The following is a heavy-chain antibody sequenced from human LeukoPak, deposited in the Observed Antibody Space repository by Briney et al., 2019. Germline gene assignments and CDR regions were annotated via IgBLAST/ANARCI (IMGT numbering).Heavy chain of an antibody. Sequence: SQTLSLTCTVSGASISSCDYFWSWIRQHPGKGLEWIGYIHYSGSTNSNPSLKSRVTISVDTSKNQFSLKMTSVTAADTAVYYCARDGCSGRSCYPGWFDPWGQGTLVTVSS. CDR2: IHYSGST. D-gene: IGHD2-15*01. CDR3: ARDGCSGRSCYPGWFDP. CDR1: GASISSCDYF. V-gene: IGHV4-31*03. J-gene: IGHJ5*02.